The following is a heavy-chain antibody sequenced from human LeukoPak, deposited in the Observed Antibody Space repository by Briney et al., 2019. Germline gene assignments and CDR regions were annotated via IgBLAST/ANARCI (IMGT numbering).Heavy chain of an antibody. CDR3: ARVSSSGYYQYYFDY. CDR1: GGSISSGGYC. Sequence: PSETLSLTCTVSGGSISSGGYCWSWIRQHPGKGLEWIGYIYYSGSTYYNPSLKSRVTISVDTSKNQFSLKLSSVTAADTAVYYCARVSSSGYYQYYFDYWGQGTLVTVSS. CDR2: IYYSGST. V-gene: IGHV4-31*03. D-gene: IGHD3-22*01. J-gene: IGHJ4*02.